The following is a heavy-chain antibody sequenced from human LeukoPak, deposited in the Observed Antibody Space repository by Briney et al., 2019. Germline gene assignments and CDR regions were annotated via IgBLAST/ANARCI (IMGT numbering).Heavy chain of an antibody. CDR2: IKQDGSEK. J-gene: IGHJ6*02. V-gene: IGHV3-7*02. D-gene: IGHD3-16*01. CDR3: AKNGGPHGMDV. Sequence: GGSLRLSCAASGFTFSSYWMSWVRQAPGKGLEWVANIKQDGSEKYYVDSVKGRFTISRDNAKNSLHLQMNSLRVEDTAVYYCAKNGGPHGMDVWGQGTTVTVSS. CDR1: GFTFSSYW.